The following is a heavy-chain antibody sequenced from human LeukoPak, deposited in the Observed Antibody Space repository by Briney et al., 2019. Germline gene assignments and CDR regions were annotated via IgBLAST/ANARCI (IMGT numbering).Heavy chain of an antibody. CDR1: GFTYTDYS. Sequence: GGSLRLSCSASGFTYTDYSMSWVRQAPGKGLEWVANIKRDGSEKFYVDSVKGRFTISRDNAQNSLSLQMNSLRGEDTAVYYCVRALGSSSADFWGQGILVTVSS. J-gene: IGHJ4*02. V-gene: IGHV3-7*01. CDR2: IKRDGSEK. D-gene: IGHD6-6*01. CDR3: VRALGSSSADF.